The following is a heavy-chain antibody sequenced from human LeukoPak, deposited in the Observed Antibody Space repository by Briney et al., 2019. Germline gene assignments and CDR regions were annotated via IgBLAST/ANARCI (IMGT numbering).Heavy chain of an antibody. CDR3: AKAGRDSSFWGRDFDY. CDR2: ISGSGGST. V-gene: IGHV3-23*01. Sequence: GGSLRLSCAASGFTFSSYAMNWVRQAPGKGLEWVSRISGSGGSTYYADSVRGRFTISRDKSKNTLYLQMNGLRAEDTAVYYCAKAGRDSSFWGRDFDYWGQGTLVTVSS. CDR1: GFTFSSYA. J-gene: IGHJ4*02. D-gene: IGHD6-6*01.